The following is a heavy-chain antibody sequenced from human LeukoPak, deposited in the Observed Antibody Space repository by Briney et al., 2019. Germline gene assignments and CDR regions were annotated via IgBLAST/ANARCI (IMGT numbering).Heavy chain of an antibody. Sequence: PSETLSLTCTVSGGSISNYYWSWIRQPAGKGLEWIGRIYPSGSTNDNPALKSRVTMSVDTSKNQFSLKLSSVSAADTAVYYCAREEITAAGRSRDYWGQGTLVSVS. J-gene: IGHJ4*02. CDR3: AREEITAAGRSRDY. CDR2: IYPSGST. V-gene: IGHV4-4*07. CDR1: GGSISNYY. D-gene: IGHD6-13*01.